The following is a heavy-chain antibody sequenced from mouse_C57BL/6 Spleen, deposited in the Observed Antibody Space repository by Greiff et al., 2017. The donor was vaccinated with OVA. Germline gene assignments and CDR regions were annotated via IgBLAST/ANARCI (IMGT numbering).Heavy chain of an antibody. CDR1: GYTFTDYY. CDR3: ARGGYGYFDV. V-gene: IGHV1-26*01. Sequence: VQLQQSGPELVKPGASVKISCKASGYTFTDYYMNWVKQSHGKSLEWIGDINPNNGGTSYNQKFKGKATLTVDKSSSTAYMELRSLTSEDSAVYYCARGGYGYFDVWGTGTTVTVSS. J-gene: IGHJ1*03. CDR2: INPNNGGT.